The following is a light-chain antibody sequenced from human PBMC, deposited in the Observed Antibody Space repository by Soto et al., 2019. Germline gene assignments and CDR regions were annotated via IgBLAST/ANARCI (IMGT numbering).Light chain of an antibody. CDR2: GAS. Sequence: EIVFTQSPGTLSLSPGERAALSCVASQSLSSSYLAWYQQNPGQACRLLIYGASSRATGIPDRFSGSGSGIDFTLTISRLEPEDFAVYHCQQYDTSPLTFGGGTKVDIK. J-gene: IGKJ4*01. CDR3: QQYDTSPLT. V-gene: IGKV3-20*01. CDR1: QSLSSSY.